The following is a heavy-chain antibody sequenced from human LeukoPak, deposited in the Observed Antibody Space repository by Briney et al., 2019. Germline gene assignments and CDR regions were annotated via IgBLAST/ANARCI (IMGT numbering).Heavy chain of an antibody. CDR3: ARDRDGMDV. CDR1: GYTFTSYG. CDR2: ISAYNGNT. J-gene: IGHJ6*02. V-gene: IGHV1-18*01. Sequence: ASVKVSCKASGYTFTSYGISWVRQAPGQGLEWMGWISAYNGNTNYAQKFQGRVTMTRDTSTSTVYMELSSLRSEDTAVYYCARDRDGMDVWGQGTTVTVSS.